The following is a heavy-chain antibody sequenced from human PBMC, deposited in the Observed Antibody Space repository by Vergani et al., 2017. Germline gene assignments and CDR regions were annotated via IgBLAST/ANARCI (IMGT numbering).Heavy chain of an antibody. V-gene: IGHV4-38-2*02. J-gene: IGHJ5*02. CDR1: NYSISRGYF. CDR3: ASDTHSGQRADR. Sequence: QVQLQESGPGLVKPSETLSLTCTVSNYSISRGYFWGWIRRPPGKGLEWIASFHHTGMTYNNPSLKSRVTISVDTSKNQLSLKLSSVSAADTAVYYCASDTHSGQRADRWGQGILVTVTS. D-gene: IGHD6-19*01. CDR2: FHHTGMT.